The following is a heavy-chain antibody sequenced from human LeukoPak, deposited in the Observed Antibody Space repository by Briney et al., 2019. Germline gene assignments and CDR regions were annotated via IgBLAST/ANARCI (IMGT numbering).Heavy chain of an antibody. CDR2: ISWNSGSI. V-gene: IGHV3-9*01. Sequence: GGSLRLSCAASGFIFEDYGMHWVRQAPGKGLEWVSGISWNSGSIGYADSVKGRFTISRDNAKNSLYLQINSLRAEDTALYYCAKDMSAYYYASESYGNFDYWGQGTLVTVSS. CDR3: AKDMSAYYYASESYGNFDY. D-gene: IGHD3-10*01. CDR1: GFIFEDYG. J-gene: IGHJ4*02.